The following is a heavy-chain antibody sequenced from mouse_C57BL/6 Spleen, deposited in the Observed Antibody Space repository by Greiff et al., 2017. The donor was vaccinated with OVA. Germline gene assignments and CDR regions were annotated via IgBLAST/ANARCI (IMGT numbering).Heavy chain of an antibody. V-gene: IGHV1-55*01. D-gene: IGHD2-4*01. J-gene: IGHJ2*01. CDR2: IYPGSGST. Sequence: VQLQQPGAELVKPGASVKMSCKASGYTFTSYWITWVKQRPGQGLEWIGDIYPGSGSTNYNEKFKSKATLTVDTSSSTAYMQLSSLTSEDSAVEYCAKMYDYAVYFDYWGQGTTLTVSS. CDR3: AKMYDYAVYFDY. CDR1: GYTFTSYW.